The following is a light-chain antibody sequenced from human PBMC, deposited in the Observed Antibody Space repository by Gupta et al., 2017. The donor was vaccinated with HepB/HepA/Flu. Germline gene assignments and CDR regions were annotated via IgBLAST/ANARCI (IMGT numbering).Light chain of an antibody. V-gene: IGLV1-40*01. CDR2: TNN. Sequence: QSVLTQSPSLSGAPGPRVTISCTGSSSNIGAGYDVHWYQQLPGTAPKLLIYTNNNRPSGVPDRFSGSRSGTSASLAITGLQAEDEADYYCQSYDSTLNGVLFGGGTKLTVL. CDR1: SSNIGAGYD. CDR3: QSYDSTLNGVL. J-gene: IGLJ3*02.